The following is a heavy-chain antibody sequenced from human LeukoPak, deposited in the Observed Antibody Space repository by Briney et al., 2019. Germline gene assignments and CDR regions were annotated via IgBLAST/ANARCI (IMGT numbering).Heavy chain of an antibody. CDR3: ARHDPSDY. CDR1: GFTFSGYV. Sequence: GGSLRLSCAASGFTFSGYVMHWVRQAPGKGLEWVAVISYDGTNKYYADSVKGRFTISRDNSKNTLYLQMNSLRPEDTAVYYCARHDPSDYWGQGALVTVSS. CDR2: ISYDGTNK. D-gene: IGHD3-3*01. J-gene: IGHJ4*02. V-gene: IGHV3-30*03.